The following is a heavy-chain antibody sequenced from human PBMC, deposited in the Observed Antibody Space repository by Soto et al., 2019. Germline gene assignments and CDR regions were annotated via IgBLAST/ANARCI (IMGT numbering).Heavy chain of an antibody. CDR2: ISASGYST. CDR1: GFTFSDSA. D-gene: IGHD3-16*01. V-gene: IGHV3-23*01. Sequence: GGSLRLSCAASGFTFSDSAMGCVRQAPGKGLEWVSSISASGYSTYYADSVKGRFTISRDTSKNTLYLQTNSLRAEDTAMYYCAKMGRDAYKPIDSWGQGSLV. CDR3: AKMGRDAYKPIDS. J-gene: IGHJ4*02.